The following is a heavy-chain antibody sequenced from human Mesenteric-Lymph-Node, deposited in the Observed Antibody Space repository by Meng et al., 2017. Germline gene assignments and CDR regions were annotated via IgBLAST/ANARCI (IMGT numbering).Heavy chain of an antibody. CDR3: ARGVGDIRVGFDH. V-gene: IGHV4-4*02. CDR2: IFHSGRT. CDR1: GDSISSSNW. D-gene: IGHD3-3*01. J-gene: IGHJ4*02. Sequence: QVHLQGSGPGLVKPSGTLSLTCAVSGDSISSSNWWNWLRRPPGKGLEWIGEIFHSGRTNFSPSLKSRVTISVDKSKNQFSLTLSSVTAADTAVYYCARGVGDIRVGFDHWGQGILVTVSS.